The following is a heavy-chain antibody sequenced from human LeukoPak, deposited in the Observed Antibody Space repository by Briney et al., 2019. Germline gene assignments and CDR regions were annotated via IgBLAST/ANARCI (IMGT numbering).Heavy chain of an antibody. V-gene: IGHV1-18*04. Sequence: ASVKVSCKASGYTFTSYGISWVRQAPGQGLEWMGWISAYNGNTNYAQKLQGRVTMTTDTSTSTAYMELRSLRSDDTAVYYCARVADDDILTGYPPDYYYYGMDVRGKGTTVTVSS. CDR3: ARVADDDILTGYPPDYYYYGMDV. D-gene: IGHD3-9*01. CDR2: ISAYNGNT. CDR1: GYTFTSYG. J-gene: IGHJ6*04.